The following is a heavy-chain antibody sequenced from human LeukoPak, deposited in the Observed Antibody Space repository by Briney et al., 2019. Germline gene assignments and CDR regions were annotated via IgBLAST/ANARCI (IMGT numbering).Heavy chain of an antibody. CDR1: GGSISSGNYY. V-gene: IGHV4-61*02. J-gene: IGHJ4*02. CDR3: ARGVAAAAGRTFDS. D-gene: IGHD6-13*01. Sequence: PSQTLSLTCTVSGGSISSGNYYWSWVRQPAGKGLEWIGRIYSSGSTSYNPSLKSRVTISLDTSKNQFSLKLSSVTAADTAVYYCARGVAAAAGRTFDSWGQGTLVTVSS. CDR2: IYSSGST.